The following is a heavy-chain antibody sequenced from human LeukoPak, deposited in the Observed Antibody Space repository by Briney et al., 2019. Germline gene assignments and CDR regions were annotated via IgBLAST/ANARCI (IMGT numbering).Heavy chain of an antibody. CDR2: IKQEGSEK. CDR3: ARDKRYFDWLDYYYYYGMAV. CDR1: GFTFSSYW. D-gene: IGHD3-9*01. J-gene: IGHJ6*02. V-gene: IGHV3-7*04. Sequence: PGGSLRLSCAASGFTFSSYWMSWVRQAPGKGLEWVANIKQEGSEKYYVDSVKGRFTISRDNAKNSLYLQMSSLRAEDTAVYYCARDKRYFDWLDYYYYYGMAVWGQGTTVTVSS.